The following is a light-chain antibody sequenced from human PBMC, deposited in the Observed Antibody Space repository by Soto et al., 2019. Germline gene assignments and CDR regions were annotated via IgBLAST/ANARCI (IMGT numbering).Light chain of an antibody. CDR1: QSLLHSDGDNY. V-gene: IGKV2-28*01. J-gene: IGKJ1*01. Sequence: DIVMTQSPLSLPIAPGEPASISCRSSQSLLHSDGDNYVEWYLQKPGQSPQLLIYLGSNRASWVPDRFSGSGSGTDFTLQTSRVEAEDVGVYYCMQALQTWTLGQGTKVEIK. CDR2: LGS. CDR3: MQALQTWT.